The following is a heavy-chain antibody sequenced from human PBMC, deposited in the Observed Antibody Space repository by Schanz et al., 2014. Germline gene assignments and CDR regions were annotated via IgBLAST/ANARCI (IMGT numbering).Heavy chain of an antibody. V-gene: IGHV3-15*01. J-gene: IGHJ3*01. Sequence: VQLVESGGGVVQPGRSLRLSCAASGFSFVDAWMNWVRQAPGKGLEWVGRIKSKVDGGTTDNAAPVQGRFTISRDDSKNTLHLQMNSLKTEDTAVYYCSTDLTAVDYDAIGLWGQGTMVTVSA. CDR1: GFSFVDAW. D-gene: IGHD4-17*01. CDR2: IKSKVDGGTT. CDR3: STDLTAVDYDAIGL.